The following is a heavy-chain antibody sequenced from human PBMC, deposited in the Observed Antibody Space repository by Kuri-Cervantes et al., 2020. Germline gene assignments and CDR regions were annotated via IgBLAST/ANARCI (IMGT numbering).Heavy chain of an antibody. CDR3: ARVGYSGYVAF. CDR2: INAGSGVP. J-gene: IGHJ4*02. CDR1: GYTFTGYY. V-gene: IGHV1-3*01. Sequence: ASVKVSCKASGYTFTGYYMHWVRQAPGQGLEWMGWINAGSGVPKYSQKFQGRVSITRDTSASIAYMELSSLRSEDTAVYYCARVGYSGYVAFWGQGTLVTVSS. D-gene: IGHD5-12*01.